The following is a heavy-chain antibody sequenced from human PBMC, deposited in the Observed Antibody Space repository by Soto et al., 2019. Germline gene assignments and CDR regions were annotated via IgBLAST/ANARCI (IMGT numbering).Heavy chain of an antibody. CDR3: ATMRFGEVPYWFDP. CDR2: VYYTGTT. D-gene: IGHD3-3*01. J-gene: IGHJ5*02. Sequence: QVQLQESGPGLVKPSETLSLTCTVSGGFVSSASYFWSWIRQPPGEEMEFIAYVYYTGTTKYSPSLKSRASISLETSKNQFSLNLSSVTTADTAIYYCATMRFGEVPYWFDPWGQGILVTVS. CDR1: GGFVSSASYF. V-gene: IGHV4-61*01.